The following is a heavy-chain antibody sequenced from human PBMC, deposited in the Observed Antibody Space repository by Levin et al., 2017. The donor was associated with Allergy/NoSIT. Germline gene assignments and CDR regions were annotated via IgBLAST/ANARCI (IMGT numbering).Heavy chain of an antibody. V-gene: IGHV3-30*18. CDR1: GLTFSNYG. CDR3: AKGTDLLDWYFDL. Sequence: GGSLRLSCAASGLTFSNYGMHWVRQAPGKGLEWLTVISYDGSSKYYSESVKGRFTISRDDSKKTLYLQMNSLRPEDSAVYYCAKGTDLLDWYFDLWGRGTLVTVSS. J-gene: IGHJ2*01. CDR2: ISYDGSSK. D-gene: IGHD3-3*01.